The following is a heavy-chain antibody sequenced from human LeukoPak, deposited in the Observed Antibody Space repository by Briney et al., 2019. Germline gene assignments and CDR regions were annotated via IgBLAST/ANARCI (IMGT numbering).Heavy chain of an antibody. Sequence: TGGSLRLSCAASELTFSSYAMSWVRQAPGKGLEWVSAISGSGGSTYYADSVKGRFTISRDNSKNTLYLQMNSLRAEDTAVYYCANIWFGEYDFDYWGQGTLVTVSS. CDR1: ELTFSSYA. CDR3: ANIWFGEYDFDY. V-gene: IGHV3-23*01. CDR2: ISGSGGST. J-gene: IGHJ4*02. D-gene: IGHD3-10*01.